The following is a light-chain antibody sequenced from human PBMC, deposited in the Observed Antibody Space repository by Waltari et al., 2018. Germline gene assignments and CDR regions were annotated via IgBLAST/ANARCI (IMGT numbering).Light chain of an antibody. V-gene: IGLV3-25*03. J-gene: IGLJ2*01. CDR3: QSADSSGTYQDVV. CDR2: KDS. CDR1: ALPKQY. Sequence: SYELTQPPSVSVSPGQTARITCSGDALPKQYAYWYQQKPGQAPVGVIYKDSERPSGIPERLSGSGSGTTVTLTISGVQAEDEADYYCQSADSSGTYQDVVFGGGTKLTVL.